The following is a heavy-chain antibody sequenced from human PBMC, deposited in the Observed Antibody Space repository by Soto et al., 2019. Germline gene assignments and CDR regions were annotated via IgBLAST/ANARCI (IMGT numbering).Heavy chain of an antibody. CDR1: GGSISSGGYY. CDR2: IYYSGST. D-gene: IGHD5-12*01. V-gene: IGHV4-31*03. J-gene: IGHJ5*02. Sequence: QVQLQESGPGLVKPSQTLSLTCTVSGGSISSGGYYWSWIRQHPGKGLEWIGYIYYSGSTYYNPSLKSRVTISVDTSKNQFSLKLSSVTAADTAVYYCARVTGANSGYDSNWFDPWGQGTLVTVSS. CDR3: ARVTGANSGYDSNWFDP.